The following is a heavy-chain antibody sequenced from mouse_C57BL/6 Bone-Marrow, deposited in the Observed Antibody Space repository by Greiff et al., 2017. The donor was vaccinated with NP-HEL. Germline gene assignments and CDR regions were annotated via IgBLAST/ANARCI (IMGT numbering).Heavy chain of an antibody. CDR3: ARKDYYYGSTFAY. J-gene: IGHJ3*01. CDR2: IDPSDSYT. Sequence: QVHVKQSGAELVRPGTSVKLSCKASGYTFTSYWMHWVKQRPGQGLEWIGVIDPSDSYTNYNQKFKGKATLTVDTSSSTAYMQLSSLTSEDSAVYYCARKDYYYGSTFAYWGQGTLVTVSA. V-gene: IGHV1-59*01. D-gene: IGHD1-1*01. CDR1: GYTFTSYW.